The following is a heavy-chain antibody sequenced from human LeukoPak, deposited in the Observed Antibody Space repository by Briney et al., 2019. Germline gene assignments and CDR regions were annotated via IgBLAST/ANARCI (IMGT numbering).Heavy chain of an antibody. Sequence: GGSLRLSCAASGFTFSSYSMNWVRQAPGKGLEWVSSISRSSSYIYYADSVKGRFTISRDNAKNSLYLQMNSLRAEDTAVYYCARADYGDSETPDYWGQGTLVTVSS. V-gene: IGHV3-21*01. J-gene: IGHJ4*02. CDR1: GFTFSSYS. CDR2: ISRSSSYI. D-gene: IGHD4-17*01. CDR3: ARADYGDSETPDY.